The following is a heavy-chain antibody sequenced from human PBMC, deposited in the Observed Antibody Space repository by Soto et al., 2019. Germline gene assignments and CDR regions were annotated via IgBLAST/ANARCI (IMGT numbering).Heavy chain of an antibody. CDR3: VTVRGVTGWFEP. CDR1: GGSFSGDY. J-gene: IGHJ5*02. CDR2: INHSGST. V-gene: IGHV4-34*01. Sequence: SETLSLTCAGYGGSFSGDYWSWIRQPPGKGLEWIGEINHSGSTNYNPSLKSRVTISVDTSKNQFSLKLSSVTAADTAVYYCVTVRGVTGWFEPWGQGTLVTAPQ. D-gene: IGHD3-10*01.